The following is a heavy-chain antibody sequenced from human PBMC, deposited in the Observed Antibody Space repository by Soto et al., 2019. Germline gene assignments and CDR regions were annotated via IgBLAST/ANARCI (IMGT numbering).Heavy chain of an antibody. CDR1: GFSLSTSGVG. D-gene: IGHD3-10*01. J-gene: IGHJ4*02. Sequence: QITLKESGPTLVKPTQTLTLTCTFSGFSLSTSGVGVGWIRQPPGKALEWLALIYWDDDKRYSPSLKSRLTIXXAXSXSQVVLTMTTMDPVETATYYCAQIGPYGSGSYYVDYWGQGTLVTVSS. V-gene: IGHV2-5*02. CDR2: IYWDDDK. CDR3: AQIGPYGSGSYYVDY.